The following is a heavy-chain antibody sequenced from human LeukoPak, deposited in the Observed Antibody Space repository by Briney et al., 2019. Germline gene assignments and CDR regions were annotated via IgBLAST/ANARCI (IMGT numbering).Heavy chain of an antibody. J-gene: IGHJ4*02. Sequence: ASVKVSCKASVGTLIIDAISWVRQAPGRGLEWVGGIIAIFGKANYAQNLQGRVTITADESTSTAYMELRSLRSEDTAVYYCARVFNWNDVSPFDYWGQGTLVTVSS. CDR2: IIAIFGKA. D-gene: IGHD1-1*01. V-gene: IGHV1-69*13. CDR3: ARVFNWNDVSPFDY. CDR1: VGTLIIDA.